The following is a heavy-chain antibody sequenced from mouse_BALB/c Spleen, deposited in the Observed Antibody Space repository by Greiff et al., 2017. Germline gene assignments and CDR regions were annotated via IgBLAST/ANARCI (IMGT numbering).Heavy chain of an antibody. V-gene: IGHV1-7*01. CDR1: GYTFTSYW. D-gene: IGHD2-3*01. CDR3: ARDDGYRYAMDY. J-gene: IGHJ4*01. CDR2: INPSTGYT. Sequence: VQLQQSGAELAKPGASVKMSCKASGYTFTSYWMHWVKQRPGQGLEWIGYINPSTGYTEYNQKFKDKATLTADKSSSTAYMQLSSLTSEDSAVYYCARDDGYRYAMDYWGQGTSVTVSS.